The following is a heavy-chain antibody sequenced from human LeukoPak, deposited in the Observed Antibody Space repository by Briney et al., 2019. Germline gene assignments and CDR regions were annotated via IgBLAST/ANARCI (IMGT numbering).Heavy chain of an antibody. CDR1: GFTFSSYW. V-gene: IGHV3-7*03. CDR2: IKQDGSEK. D-gene: IGHD3-22*01. CDR3: AKDPKYYYDSSGYYYPYNWFDP. Sequence: GGSLRLSCAASGFTFSSYWMSWVRQAPGKGLEWMANIKQDGSEKYYVDSVKGRFTISRDNSKNTLYLQMNSLRAEDTAVYYCAKDPKYYYDSSGYYYPYNWFDPWGQGTLVTVSS. J-gene: IGHJ5*02.